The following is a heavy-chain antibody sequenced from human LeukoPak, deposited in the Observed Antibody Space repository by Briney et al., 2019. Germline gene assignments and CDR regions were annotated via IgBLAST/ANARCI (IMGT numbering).Heavy chain of an antibody. J-gene: IGHJ6*03. Sequence: GGSLRLSCAASGFTFSGSAMHWVRQAPGKGLEWVANIKQDGSEKYYVDSVKGRFTISRDNAKNSLYLQMNSLRAEDTAVYYCARLRCMDVWGKGTTVTISS. D-gene: IGHD4-17*01. CDR3: ARLRCMDV. V-gene: IGHV3-7*01. CDR2: IKQDGSEK. CDR1: GFTFSGSA.